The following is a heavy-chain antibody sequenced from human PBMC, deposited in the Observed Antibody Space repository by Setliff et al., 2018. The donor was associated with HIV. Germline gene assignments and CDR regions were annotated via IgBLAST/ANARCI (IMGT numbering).Heavy chain of an antibody. V-gene: IGHV3-30*04. D-gene: IGHD5-12*01. Sequence: GGSLRLSCEASGFSFSSYTMNWVRQAPGKGLEWVAVISYDGSNKYYADSVKGRFTISRDNSKNTLYLQMNSLRAEDTAVYYCARHFGWLPREIDYWGQGTLVTVSS. CDR3: ARHFGWLPREIDY. CDR1: GFSFSSYT. J-gene: IGHJ4*02. CDR2: ISYDGSNK.